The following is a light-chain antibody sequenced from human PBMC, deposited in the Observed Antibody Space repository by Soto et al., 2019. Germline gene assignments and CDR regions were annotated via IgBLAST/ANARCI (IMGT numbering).Light chain of an antibody. Sequence: QSALTQPASVSGSPGQSITISCSGTSSDVGSYKLVSWYQQHPGKAPKLMIYEGSKRPSGVSNRFSGSKSGNTASLTISGLQAEDEADYYCSSYAGSNNLVFAGGTKVTVL. J-gene: IGLJ3*02. CDR2: EGS. CDR1: SSDVGSYKL. CDR3: SSYAGSNNLV. V-gene: IGLV2-23*01.